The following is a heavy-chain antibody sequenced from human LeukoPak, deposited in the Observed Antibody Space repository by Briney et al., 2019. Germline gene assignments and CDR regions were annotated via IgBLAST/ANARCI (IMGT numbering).Heavy chain of an antibody. J-gene: IGHJ6*02. CDR2: IYYSGST. D-gene: IGHD2-2*01. V-gene: IGHV4-59*08. CDR3: ARHFCSTTSCSPPYYHYGLDV. Sequence: SETLSLTCTVSGGSISSYYWSWIRQPPGKGLEWIGYIYYSGSTNYNPSLKSRVTISVDTSKNQFSLKLSFVTAADTAVYYCARHFCSTTSCSPPYYHYGLDVWGQGTTVTVSS. CDR1: GGSISSYY.